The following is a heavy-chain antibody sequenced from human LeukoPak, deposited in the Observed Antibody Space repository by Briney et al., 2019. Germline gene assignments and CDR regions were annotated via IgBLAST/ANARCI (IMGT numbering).Heavy chain of an antibody. V-gene: IGHV3-30*02. CDR1: GFTFSSYG. CDR3: AKDGTLYCSSTSCYTFDY. J-gene: IGHJ4*02. Sequence: GGSLRLSCAASGFTFSSYGMHWVRQAPGKGLEWVAFIRYDGSNKYYADSVKGRFTISRDNSKNTLYLQMNSLRAEDTAVYYCAKDGTLYCSSTSCYTFDYWGQGTLVTVSS. CDR2: IRYDGSNK. D-gene: IGHD2-2*02.